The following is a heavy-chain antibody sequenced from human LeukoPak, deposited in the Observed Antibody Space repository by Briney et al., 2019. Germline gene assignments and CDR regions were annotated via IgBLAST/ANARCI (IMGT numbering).Heavy chain of an antibody. Sequence: GGSLRLSCAASGFTFSSYSMNWVRQAPGKGLEWVSSISSSSSYIYYADSVKGRFTISRDNAKNSLYLQMNSLRAEDTAVYYCASKVVCGGDCYPPRDYYYGMDVWGQGTTVTVSS. CDR3: ASKVVCGGDCYPPRDYYYGMDV. D-gene: IGHD2-21*02. V-gene: IGHV3-21*01. J-gene: IGHJ6*02. CDR2: ISSSSSYI. CDR1: GFTFSSYS.